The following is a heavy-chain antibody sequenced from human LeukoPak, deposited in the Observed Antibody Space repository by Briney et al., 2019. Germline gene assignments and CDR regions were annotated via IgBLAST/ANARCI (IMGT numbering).Heavy chain of an antibody. CDR2: ISSSSSYI. Sequence: GGSLRLSCAASGFTFSSYSMNWVRQAPGKGLEWVSSISSSSSYIYYADSVKGRFTISRDNSKNTLYLQMNSLRAEDTAVYYCAKDLVEDVTYYDILTGPDYYGMDVWGQGTTVTVSS. CDR1: GFTFSSYS. CDR3: AKDLVEDVTYYDILTGPDYYGMDV. V-gene: IGHV3-21*01. D-gene: IGHD3-9*01. J-gene: IGHJ6*02.